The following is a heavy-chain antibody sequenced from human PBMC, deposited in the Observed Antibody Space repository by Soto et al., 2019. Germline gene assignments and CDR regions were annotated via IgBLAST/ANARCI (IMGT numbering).Heavy chain of an antibody. V-gene: IGHV4-30-4*01. J-gene: IGHJ4*02. CDR3: ARARGEWQQLVLPYFDY. CDR2: IYYSGST. CDR1: GGSISSGDYY. D-gene: IGHD6-13*01. Sequence: PSETLSLTCTVSGGSISSGDYYWSWIRQPPGKGLEWIGYIYYSGSTYYNPSLKSRVTISVDTSKNQFSLKLSSVTAADTAVYYCARARGEWQQLVLPYFDYWGQGTLVTVSS.